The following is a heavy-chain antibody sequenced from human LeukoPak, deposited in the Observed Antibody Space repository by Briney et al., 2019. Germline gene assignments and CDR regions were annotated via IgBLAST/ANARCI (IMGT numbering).Heavy chain of an antibody. CDR3: ARVATGFGLYYFDY. Sequence: PSETLSPACAVSVYSISSGYYWGWIRQPPGKGLEWIGSIYHSGSTYYNPSLKSRVTISVDTSKNQFSLKLSSVTAADTAVYYCARVATGFGLYYFDYWGQGTLVTVSS. CDR1: VYSISSGYY. V-gene: IGHV4-38-2*01. CDR2: IYHSGST. D-gene: IGHD5-12*01. J-gene: IGHJ4*02.